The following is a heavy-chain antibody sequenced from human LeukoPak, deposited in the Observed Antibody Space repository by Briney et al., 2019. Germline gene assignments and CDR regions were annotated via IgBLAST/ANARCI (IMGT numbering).Heavy chain of an antibody. CDR2: ISAHSGNT. V-gene: IGHV1-18*01. CDR1: GYTFTSYG. J-gene: IGHJ4*02. Sequence: ASVKVSCKASGYTFTSYGISWVRQAPGQGLEWMGWISAHSGNTNYAQNLQDRVTMTTDTSTSTAYMELRSLRSDDTAVYYCARVWGAEQDEILRSLDYWGQGTLVTVSS. CDR3: ARVWGAEQDEILRSLDY. D-gene: IGHD1/OR15-1a*01.